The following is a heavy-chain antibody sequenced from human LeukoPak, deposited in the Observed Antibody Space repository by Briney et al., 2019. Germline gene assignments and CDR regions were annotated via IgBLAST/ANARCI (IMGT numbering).Heavy chain of an antibody. V-gene: IGHV1-18*01. J-gene: IGHJ4*02. D-gene: IGHD3-22*01. CDR3: ARGITMIVVAKYFDY. CDR2: ISAYNGNT. CDR1: GYTFTNYG. Sequence: ASVTVSFKSSGYTFTNYGISWVRQAPGQGLEWMGWISAYNGNTNYAQKLQGRVTMTTDTSTSTAYMELRSLRSDDTAVYYCARGITMIVVAKYFDYWGQGTLVTVSS.